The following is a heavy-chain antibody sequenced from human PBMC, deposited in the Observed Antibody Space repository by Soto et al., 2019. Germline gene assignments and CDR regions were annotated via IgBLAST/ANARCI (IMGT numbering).Heavy chain of an antibody. D-gene: IGHD2-21*02. CDR2: IYYSGRT. CDR1: GESISSISYY. J-gene: IGHJ4*02. Sequence: SETLSLTCSVSGESISSISYYWVWILQPPGKGLEWIGSIYYSGRTYYNPSFKSRVTISIDTSKNQFSLKLSSVTATDTAVYYCARQRTTVVTQAYFDHWGQGALVTVSS. V-gene: IGHV4-39*01. CDR3: ARQRTTVVTQAYFDH.